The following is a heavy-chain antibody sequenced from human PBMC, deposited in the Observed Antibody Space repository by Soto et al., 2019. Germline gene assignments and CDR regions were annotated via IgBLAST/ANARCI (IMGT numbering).Heavy chain of an antibody. Sequence: QVQLVESGGGVVQPGRSLRLSCAASGFTFSSYAMHWVRQAPGKGLEWVAVISYDGSNKYYADSVKGRFTISRDNSKNTLYLQMNSLRAEDTAVYYCARSKSPAAWVGYFDYWGQGTLVTVSS. V-gene: IGHV3-30-3*01. CDR3: ARSKSPAAWVGYFDY. J-gene: IGHJ4*02. CDR2: ISYDGSNK. D-gene: IGHD1-26*01. CDR1: GFTFSSYA.